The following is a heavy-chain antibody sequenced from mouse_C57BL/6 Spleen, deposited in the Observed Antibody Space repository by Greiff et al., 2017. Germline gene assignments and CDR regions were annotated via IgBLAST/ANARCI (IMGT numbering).Heavy chain of an antibody. CDR2: IYPSDSET. D-gene: IGHD2-3*01. CDR3: ARRGDDCYYWYFDV. Sequence: QVQLQQPGAELVRPGSSVKLSCKASGYTFTSYWMDWVKQRPGQGLEWIGNIYPSDSETHYNQKFKDKATLTVDKSSSTAYMQLSSLTSEDSAVYYCARRGDDCYYWYFDVWGTGTTVTVSS. CDR1: GYTFTSYW. V-gene: IGHV1-61*01. J-gene: IGHJ1*03.